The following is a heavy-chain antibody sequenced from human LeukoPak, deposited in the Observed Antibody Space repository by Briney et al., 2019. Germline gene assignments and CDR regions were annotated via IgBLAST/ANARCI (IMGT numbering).Heavy chain of an antibody. Sequence: GGSLRLSCAASGFTFSSYSMNWVRQAPGKGLEWVSSISSSSSYIYYADSVKGRFTISRDNAKNSLYLQMNSLRAEDTAVYYCARGRNWNDDYFDYWGQGTLVTVSS. CDR3: ARGRNWNDDYFDY. CDR2: ISSSSSYI. D-gene: IGHD1-1*01. V-gene: IGHV3-21*01. J-gene: IGHJ4*02. CDR1: GFTFSSYS.